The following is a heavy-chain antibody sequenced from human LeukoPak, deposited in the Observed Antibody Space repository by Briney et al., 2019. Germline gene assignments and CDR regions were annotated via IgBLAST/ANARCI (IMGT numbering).Heavy chain of an antibody. CDR2: ISGSGGST. V-gene: IGHV3-23*01. Sequence: PGGSLRLSCAASGFTFSSYAMSWVRQAPGKGLEWVSAISGSGGSTYYADSVKGRFTISRDNSKNTLYLQMNSLRPEDTAVYYCAKVRPRYCSSTSCYSGTYYFDYWGQGTLVTVSS. CDR1: GFTFSSYA. D-gene: IGHD2-2*01. CDR3: AKVRPRYCSSTSCYSGTYYFDY. J-gene: IGHJ4*02.